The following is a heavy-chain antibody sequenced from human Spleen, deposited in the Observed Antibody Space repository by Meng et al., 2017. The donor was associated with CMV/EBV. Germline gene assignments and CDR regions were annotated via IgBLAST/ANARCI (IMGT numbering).Heavy chain of an antibody. Sequence: MSWVRQAPGKGLEWVSGISGSDGSTYYADSVKGRFTISRDNSKNTLYLQMNSLRVEDTAVYYCAKDVAYYDFWSGYYADYYYGMDVWGQGTTVTVSS. CDR2: ISGSDGST. D-gene: IGHD3-3*01. CDR3: AKDVAYYDFWSGYYADYYYGMDV. V-gene: IGHV3-23*01. J-gene: IGHJ6*02.